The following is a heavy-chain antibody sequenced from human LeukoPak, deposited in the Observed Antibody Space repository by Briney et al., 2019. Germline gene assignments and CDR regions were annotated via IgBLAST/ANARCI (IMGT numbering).Heavy chain of an antibody. D-gene: IGHD5-12*01. CDR3: ARGLRGYDWRYYYYYMDV. CDR2: ISSGSTYI. V-gene: IGHV3-21*01. CDR1: GFIFSSHG. Sequence: GGSLRLSCAASGFIFSSHGMNWVRQAPGKGLEWVSSISSGSTYIYYADSVKGRFTISRDNAKNSLYLQMNSLRAEDTAVYYCARGLRGYDWRYYYYYMDVWGKGTTVTVSS. J-gene: IGHJ6*03.